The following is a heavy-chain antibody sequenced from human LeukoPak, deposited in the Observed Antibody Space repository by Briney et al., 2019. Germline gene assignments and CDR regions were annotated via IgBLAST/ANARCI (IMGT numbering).Heavy chain of an antibody. CDR3: AKFALRYCSGGSCHPFDY. CDR2: ISWNGGST. J-gene: IGHJ4*02. D-gene: IGHD2-15*01. CDR1: GFTFGDYG. V-gene: IGHV3-20*04. Sequence: GGSLRLSCAASGFTFGDYGMSWVRQVPGKGLEWVSGISWNGGSTGYSDSVKGRFTISRDNSKNTLYLQMNSLRAEDTAVYYCAKFALRYCSGGSCHPFDYWGQGTLVTVSS.